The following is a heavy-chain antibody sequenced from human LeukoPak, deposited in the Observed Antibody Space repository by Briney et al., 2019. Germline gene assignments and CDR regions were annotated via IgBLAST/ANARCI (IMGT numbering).Heavy chain of an antibody. D-gene: IGHD6-13*01. CDR2: ISGRDGRT. CDR1: GFTFSSYA. Sequence: GGSLRLSCAASGFTFSSYAMDWVRQAPGRGLEWVSAISGRDGRTYYTDSVKGRFTISRDDSRDTLYLQMNSLRAEDTAVYYCSTSPSFGSSWYQFNYWGQGTLVTVSS. CDR3: STSPSFGSSWYQFNY. V-gene: IGHV3-23*01. J-gene: IGHJ4*02.